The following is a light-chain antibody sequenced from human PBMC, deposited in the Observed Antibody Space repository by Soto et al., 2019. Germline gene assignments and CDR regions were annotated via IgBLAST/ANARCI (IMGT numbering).Light chain of an antibody. CDR1: PSVSGC. V-gene: IGKV1-5*01. J-gene: IGKJ4*01. Sequence: DIQMTQSPYTLSASVGDRVTITCRASPSVSGCLSWYHGRPGKAPKLLLYDASNLEAGVPLRFSGSGSATEFTLTISSLQPDDFATYFCQQHITYPLPFGGGTKVEI. CDR2: DAS. CDR3: QQHITYPLP.